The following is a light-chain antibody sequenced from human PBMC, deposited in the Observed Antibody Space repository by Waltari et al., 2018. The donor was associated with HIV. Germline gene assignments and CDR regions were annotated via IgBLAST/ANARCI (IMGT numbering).Light chain of an antibody. CDR3: GTWDSNLSVGT. Sequence: QSVLTQPPSLSAAPGQKVTIPCSGTSPNLGSHYVSWYHQFPGTAPKLLIFENHKRPSGISDRFSGSKSGTSATLGIIGLQTGDEADYYCGTWDSNLSVGTFGGGTKLTVL. CDR2: ENH. V-gene: IGLV1-51*02. CDR1: SPNLGSHY. J-gene: IGLJ3*02.